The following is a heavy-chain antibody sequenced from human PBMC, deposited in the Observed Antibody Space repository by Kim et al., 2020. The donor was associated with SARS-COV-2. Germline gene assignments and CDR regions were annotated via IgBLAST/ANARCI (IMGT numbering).Heavy chain of an antibody. J-gene: IGHJ4*02. Sequence: QNCRARVTITRETSASTAYMELSSRRSEDTAVYYCARAFQAVAGMNYFDYWGQGTLVTVSS. CDR3: ARAFQAVAGMNYFDY. V-gene: IGHV1-3*01. D-gene: IGHD6-19*01.